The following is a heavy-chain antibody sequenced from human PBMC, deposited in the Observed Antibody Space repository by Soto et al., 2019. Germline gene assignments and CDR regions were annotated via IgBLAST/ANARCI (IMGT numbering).Heavy chain of an antibody. D-gene: IGHD1-7*01. CDR2: TYYRSKWYN. J-gene: IGHJ4*02. CDR3: ARDLPITGTTGLFFDY. V-gene: IGHV6-1*01. CDR1: GDSVSSNSAA. Sequence: QSQTLSLTCAISGDSVSSNSAAWNWIRQSPSRGLEWLGRTYYRSKWYNDYAVSVKSRITINPDTSKNQFSLQLNSVTPEDTAVYYCARDLPITGTTGLFFDYWGQGTLVTVSS.